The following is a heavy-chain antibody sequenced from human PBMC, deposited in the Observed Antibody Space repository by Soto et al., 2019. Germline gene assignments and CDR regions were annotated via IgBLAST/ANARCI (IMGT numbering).Heavy chain of an antibody. CDR3: ANPPSHYDSSGYYGYYYYGMDV. J-gene: IGHJ6*02. D-gene: IGHD3-22*01. V-gene: IGHV3-23*01. CDR1: GFTFSNYG. Sequence: GGSLRLSCAASGFTFSNYGMSWVRQAPGKGLEWVSAISASGGSTYYADSVKGRFTISRDNSKNTLYLQMDSLRAEDKAVYYCANPPSHYDSSGYYGYYYYGMDVWGQGTTVTVSS. CDR2: ISASGGST.